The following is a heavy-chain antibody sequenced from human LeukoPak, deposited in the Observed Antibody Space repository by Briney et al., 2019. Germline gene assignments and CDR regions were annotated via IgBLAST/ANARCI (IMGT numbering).Heavy chain of an antibody. CDR1: EFTFSSYG. J-gene: IGHJ4*02. V-gene: IGHV3-30*18. D-gene: IGHD6-19*01. CDR3: AKHLIAVAGTPPPHRDY. Sequence: PGGSLRLSCAASEFTFSSYGMHWVRQAPGKGLEWVAVISYDGSNKYYADSVKGRFTISRDNSKNTLYLQMNSLRAEDTAVYYCAKHLIAVAGTPPPHRDYWGQGTLVTVSS. CDR2: ISYDGSNK.